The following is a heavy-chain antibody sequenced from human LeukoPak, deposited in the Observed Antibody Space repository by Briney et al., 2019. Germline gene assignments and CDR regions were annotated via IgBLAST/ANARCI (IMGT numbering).Heavy chain of an antibody. CDR2: ISSSSSYI. CDR3: AILQAATVDY. J-gene: IGHJ4*02. V-gene: IGHV3-21*01. D-gene: IGHD6-25*01. Sequence: GGSLRLSCAASGFTFSSYSMNWVRQAPGKGLEWVSSISSSSSYIYYADSVKGRFTISRDNAKNSLYLQMNSLRAEDTAVYYCAILQAATVDYWGQGTLVTVPS. CDR1: GFTFSSYS.